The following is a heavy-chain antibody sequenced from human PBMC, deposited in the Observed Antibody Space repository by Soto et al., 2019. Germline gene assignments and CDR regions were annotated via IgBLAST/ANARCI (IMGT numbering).Heavy chain of an antibody. J-gene: IGHJ4*02. CDR3: ASLEGGIVDY. Sequence: QVQLVESGGGVVQPGRSLRLSCAASGFTFSSYAMHWVRQAPGKGLEWVAVISYDGSNKYYADSVKGRFTISRDNSKNTLYRQMNGLRAEDTAVYDCASLEGGIVDYWGQGTLVTVSS. V-gene: IGHV3-30-3*01. D-gene: IGHD3-16*01. CDR2: ISYDGSNK. CDR1: GFTFSSYA.